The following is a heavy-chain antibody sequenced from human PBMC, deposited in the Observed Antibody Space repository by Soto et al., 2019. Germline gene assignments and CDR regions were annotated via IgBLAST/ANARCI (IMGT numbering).Heavy chain of an antibody. V-gene: IGHV3-7*01. J-gene: IGHJ6*02. Sequence: EVQLVESGGGLVQPGGSLRLSCAASGFTFRSYWISWVRQAPVKGLEWVGNIKQDGSEKNYVDFMEGRFTISRDNHENSLYLQMNSLRAEDTAVYYCARIASAGRGWDVWGQGTTVVVSS. CDR3: ARIASAGRGWDV. D-gene: IGHD6-13*01. CDR2: IKQDGSEK. CDR1: GFTFRSYW.